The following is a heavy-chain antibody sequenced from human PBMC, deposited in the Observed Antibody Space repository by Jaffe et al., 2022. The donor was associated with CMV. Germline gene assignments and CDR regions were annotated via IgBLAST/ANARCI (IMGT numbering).Heavy chain of an antibody. CDR3: ARPVSPVYTSSWALDY. Sequence: QLQLQESGPGLVKPSETLSLTCTVSGGAISSNSYSWGWIRQPPGKGLEWIGSIYHSGSTFYNPSLKSRVTISVDTSKNQFSLKLSSVTAADTAVYYCARPVSPVYTSSWALDYWGQGTLVTVSS. V-gene: IGHV4-39*01. J-gene: IGHJ4*02. D-gene: IGHD6-13*01. CDR1: GGAISSNSYS. CDR2: IYHSGST.